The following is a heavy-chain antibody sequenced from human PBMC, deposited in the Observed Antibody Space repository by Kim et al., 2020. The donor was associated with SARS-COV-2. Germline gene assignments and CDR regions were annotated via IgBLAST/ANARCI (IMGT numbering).Heavy chain of an antibody. V-gene: IGHV1-69*13. CDR3: VRESQSGISAWFDP. J-gene: IGHJ5*02. CDR1: GGTFSSYA. CDR2: IIPIFGTA. D-gene: IGHD3-10*01. Sequence: SVKVSCKASGGTFSSYAISWVRQAPGQGLEWMGGIIPIFGTANYAQKFQGRVTITADESTSTAYMELSSLRSEDTAVYYCVRESQSGISAWFDPWGQGTLVTVSS.